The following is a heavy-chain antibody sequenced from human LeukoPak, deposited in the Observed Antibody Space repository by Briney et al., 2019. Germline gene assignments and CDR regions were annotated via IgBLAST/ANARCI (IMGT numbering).Heavy chain of an antibody. CDR1: GGSISSYY. Sequence: SETLSLTCTVSGGSISSYYWSWIRQPPGKGLEWIGYIYDSASTNYNPSLKSRVTISVDTSKNQFSLILSYVIAADTAVYYCARLASGSYYEPFDHWGQGTLVTVSS. D-gene: IGHD3-10*01. CDR3: ARLASGSYYEPFDH. V-gene: IGHV4-59*01. J-gene: IGHJ4*02. CDR2: IYDSAST.